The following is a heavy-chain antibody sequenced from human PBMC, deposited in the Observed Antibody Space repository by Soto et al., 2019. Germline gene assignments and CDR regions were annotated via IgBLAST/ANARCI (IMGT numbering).Heavy chain of an antibody. Sequence: QVQLVQSGPEVKKPGASVKVSCKASAYTFTNYGISWVRQAPGQGLEWMGWISGYNGQTNYAQKFRGRVTFTTDTSSRTAYMALRSLRSADPPMYYCARDGRTELWVKGLNAMDVWGQGTTVTVSS. CDR3: ARDGRTELWVKGLNAMDV. V-gene: IGHV1-18*01. CDR1: AYTFTNYG. D-gene: IGHD5-18*01. CDR2: ISGYNGQT. J-gene: IGHJ6*02.